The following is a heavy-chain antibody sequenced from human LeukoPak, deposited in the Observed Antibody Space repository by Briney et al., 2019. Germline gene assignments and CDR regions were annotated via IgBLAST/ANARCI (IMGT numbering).Heavy chain of an antibody. J-gene: IGHJ6*03. CDR3: ARVRCSGGSCPYYYYYYYMDV. CDR2: ISHSGIT. V-gene: IGHV4-34*01. D-gene: IGHD2-15*01. CDR1: GGSFSGYY. Sequence: SETLSLTCAVYGGSFSGYYWSWIRQPPGKGLEWIGEISHSGITHYNPSLKSRVTMSVDTSKKQFSLKLRFVTAADTAVYYCARVRCSGGSCPYYYYYYYMDVWGKGTTVTVSS.